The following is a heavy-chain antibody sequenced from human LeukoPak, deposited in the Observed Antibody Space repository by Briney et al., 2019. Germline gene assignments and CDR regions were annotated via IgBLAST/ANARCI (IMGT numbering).Heavy chain of an antibody. V-gene: IGHV3-74*01. J-gene: IGHJ4*02. CDR1: GFRFSDFW. CDR3: TKRVKYGGTWDHFAD. CDR2: INTAGSGT. D-gene: IGHD1-26*01. Sequence: GGSLRLACAASGFRFSDFWIHWVRQAPGKGLVWVSRINTAGSGTDYADSVKGRFAISRDNSKSTLILQMNSLRVEDTALYYCTKRVKYGGTWDHFADWGQGTLVTVSS.